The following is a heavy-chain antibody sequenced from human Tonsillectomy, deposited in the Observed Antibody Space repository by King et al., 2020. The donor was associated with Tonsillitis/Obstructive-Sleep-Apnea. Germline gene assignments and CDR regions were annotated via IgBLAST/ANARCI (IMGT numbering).Heavy chain of an antibody. J-gene: IGHJ3*02. D-gene: IGHD2-2*01. CDR2: IYYSGST. CDR3: ATCRSSTRCYAAFDI. Sequence: VQLQESGPGLVKPSETLSLTCTVSGGSISSYYWSWIRQPPGKGLEWIGYIYYSGSTHYNPSLKSRVTISVDTSTNQFSLKLSSVNAADTAVYYCATCRSSTRCYAAFDIWGQGTMVTVSS. V-gene: IGHV4-59*01. CDR1: GGSISSYY.